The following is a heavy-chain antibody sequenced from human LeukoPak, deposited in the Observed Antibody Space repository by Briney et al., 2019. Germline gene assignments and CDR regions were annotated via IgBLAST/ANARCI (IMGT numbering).Heavy chain of an antibody. Sequence: PGGSLRLSCAAPGFTLSNSWTHWVRQAPGKGLVWVSRIDPDGNTDYADSVKGRFTISRDNAKNTLYLQMNSLRAEDTAVYRCARDVRGPHDFWGQGTLVTVSS. CDR3: ARDVRGPHDF. CDR1: GFTLSNSW. J-gene: IGHJ4*02. D-gene: IGHD2/OR15-2a*01. V-gene: IGHV3-74*01. CDR2: IDPDGNT.